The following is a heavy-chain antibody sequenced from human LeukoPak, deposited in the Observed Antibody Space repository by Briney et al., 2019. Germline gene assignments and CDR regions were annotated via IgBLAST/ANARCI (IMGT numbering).Heavy chain of an antibody. D-gene: IGHD3-22*01. Sequence: GGSLRLSCAASGFTFSSYDMHWVRQGTGKGLEWVSGIGTAGDTYYPDSVKGRFTISRENAKNSLYLQMNSMRAGDTAVYYCARALRYDSSGPTDAFDIWGQGTMVTVSS. CDR1: GFTFSSYD. CDR3: ARALRYDSSGPTDAFDI. CDR2: IGTAGDT. J-gene: IGHJ3*02. V-gene: IGHV3-13*01.